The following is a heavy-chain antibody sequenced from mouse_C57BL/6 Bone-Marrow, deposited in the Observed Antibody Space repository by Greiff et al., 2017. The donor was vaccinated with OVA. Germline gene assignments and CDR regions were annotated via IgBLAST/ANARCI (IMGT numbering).Heavy chain of an antibody. CDR1: GYTFTDYY. CDR3: ARNYGYYYAMDY. CDR2: LTPYNGGT. V-gene: IGHV1-19*01. Sequence: EVQLQQSGPVLVKPGASVKMSCKASGYTFTDYYMNWVKQSHGKSLEWIGVLTPYNGGTSYNQKFKGKATLTVDKSSSTAYMELNSLTSEDSAVDYCARNYGYYYAMDYWGQGTSVTVSS. J-gene: IGHJ4*01. D-gene: IGHD1-1*01.